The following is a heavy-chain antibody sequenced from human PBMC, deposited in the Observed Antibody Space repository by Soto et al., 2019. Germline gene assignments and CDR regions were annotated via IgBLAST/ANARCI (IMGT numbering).Heavy chain of an antibody. V-gene: IGHV3-66*01. CDR2: IYSGGST. J-gene: IGHJ4*02. CDR3: AREHRGVAVDDGY. CDR1: GFTVSSNY. Sequence: EVQLVESGGVLVQPGGSLRLSCAASGFTVSSNYMSWVRQAPGKGLEWVSVIYSGGSTYYADSVKGRFTISRDNSKNTLYLQMNSLRAEDTAVYYCAREHRGVAVDDGYWGQGTLVTVSS. D-gene: IGHD6-19*01.